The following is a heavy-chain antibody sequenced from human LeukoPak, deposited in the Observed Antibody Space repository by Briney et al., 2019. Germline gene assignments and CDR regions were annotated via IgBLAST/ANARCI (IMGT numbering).Heavy chain of an antibody. CDR3: ARGQFSPGGSGTFDY. Sequence: GGTLRLSSAASGFTFSSYGMSWVRQAPGKGLEWVSVIYSGGSTYYADSVKGRFTISRDNSKNTLYLQMNSLRAEDTAVYYCARGQFSPGGSGTFDYWGQGTLVTVSS. V-gene: IGHV3-53*01. CDR1: GFTFSSYG. J-gene: IGHJ4*02. CDR2: IYSGGST. D-gene: IGHD1-1*01.